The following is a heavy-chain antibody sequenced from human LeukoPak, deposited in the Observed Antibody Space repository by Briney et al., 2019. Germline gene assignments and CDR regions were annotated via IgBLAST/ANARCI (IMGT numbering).Heavy chain of an antibody. CDR2: ISSSGSTI. CDR1: GFTFSSCE. D-gene: IGHD3-10*01. J-gene: IGHJ4*02. CDR3: AKVLAATVRGDY. V-gene: IGHV3-48*03. Sequence: PGGSLRLSCAASGFTFSSCEMNWVRQAPGKGLEWVSYISSSGSTIYYADSVKGRFTISRDNAKNSLYLQMNSLRAEDTAVYYCAKVLAATVRGDYWGQGTLVTVSS.